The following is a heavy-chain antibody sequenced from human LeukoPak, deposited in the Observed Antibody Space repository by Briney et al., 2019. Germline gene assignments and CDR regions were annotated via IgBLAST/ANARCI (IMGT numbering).Heavy chain of an antibody. V-gene: IGHV4-59*08. CDR2: IYYRVSI. CDR1: GGSISSYY. CDR3: ARHDHSGYYYDY. D-gene: IGHD3-22*01. J-gene: IGHJ4*02. Sequence: AETLSLTCTVSGGSISSYYGRWMRQPPGKGVEGIGYIYYRVSINYNPSPKSRVTISVDTSKNQFSLKLSSVTAADTAVYYCARHDHSGYYYDYWGQGTLVTVSS.